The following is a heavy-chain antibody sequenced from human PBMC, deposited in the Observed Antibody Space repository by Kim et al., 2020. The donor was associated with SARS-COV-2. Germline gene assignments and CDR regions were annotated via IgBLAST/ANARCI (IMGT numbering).Heavy chain of an antibody. CDR2: ISGSGGST. J-gene: IGHJ2*01. CDR1: GFTFSSYA. Sequence: GGSLRLSCAASGFTFSSYAMSWVRQAPGKGLEWVSAISGSGGSTYYADSVKGRFTISRDNSKNTLYLQMNSLRAEDTAVYYCAKSGTYYYDSSGQGHYWYFDLWGRGTLVTVSS. CDR3: AKSGTYYYDSSGQGHYWYFDL. D-gene: IGHD3-22*01. V-gene: IGHV3-23*01.